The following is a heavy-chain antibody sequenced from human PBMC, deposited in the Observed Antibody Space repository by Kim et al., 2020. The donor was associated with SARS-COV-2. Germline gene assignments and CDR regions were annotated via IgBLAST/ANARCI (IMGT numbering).Heavy chain of an antibody. J-gene: IGHJ3*02. V-gene: IGHV1-46*01. CDR1: GYTFTSYY. CDR3: ARAEPWGDPAHYDSSGYYGEPYDAFDI. Sequence: ASVKVSCKASGYTFTSYYMHWVRQAPGQGLEWMGIINPSGGSTSYAQKFQGRVTMTRDTSTSTVYMELSSLRSEDTAVYYCARAEPWGDPAHYDSSGYYGEPYDAFDIWGQGTMVTVSS. CDR2: INPSGGST. D-gene: IGHD3-22*01.